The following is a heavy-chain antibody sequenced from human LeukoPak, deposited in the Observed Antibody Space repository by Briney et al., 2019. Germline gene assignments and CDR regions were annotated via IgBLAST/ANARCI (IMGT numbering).Heavy chain of an antibody. CDR1: GGTFSSYA. CDR3: ARESIAVAATNYYYYMDV. CDR2: IIPIFGTA. D-gene: IGHD6-19*01. V-gene: IGHV1-69*06. Sequence: SVKVSCKASGGTFSSYAISWVRQAPGQGLEWMGGIIPIFGTANYAQKFQGRVTITADKSTSTAYMELSSLRSEDTAVYYCARESIAVAATNYYYYMDVWGKGTTITVSS. J-gene: IGHJ6*03.